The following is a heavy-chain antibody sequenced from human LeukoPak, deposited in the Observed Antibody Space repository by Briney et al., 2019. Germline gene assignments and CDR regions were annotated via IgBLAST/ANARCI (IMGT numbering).Heavy chain of an antibody. Sequence: SETLSLTCTVSGGSISTYYWSWIRQPPGKGLEWIAYIDYRGSTTYNPSLRSRVTISVDTSRNQFSLKLSSVTAADTAVYYCARGYWAHGMNVWGPGTTVTVSS. V-gene: IGHV4-59*01. CDR2: IDYRGST. J-gene: IGHJ6*02. D-gene: IGHD6-13*01. CDR1: GGSISTYY. CDR3: ARGYWAHGMNV.